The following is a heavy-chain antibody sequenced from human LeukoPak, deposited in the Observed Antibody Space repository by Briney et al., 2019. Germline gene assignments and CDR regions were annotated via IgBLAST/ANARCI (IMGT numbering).Heavy chain of an antibody. Sequence: ASVKVSCKASGYTFTSSGISWVRQAPGQGLEWMGWISAYNGNTHYVQNLQGRVTMTTDTSTSTAYMELRSLRSDDTAVYYCARDTEWEKNPDYFDYWGQGTLVTVSS. CDR2: ISAYNGNT. CDR3: ARDTEWEKNPDYFDY. CDR1: GYTFTSSG. V-gene: IGHV1-18*01. J-gene: IGHJ4*02. D-gene: IGHD1-26*01.